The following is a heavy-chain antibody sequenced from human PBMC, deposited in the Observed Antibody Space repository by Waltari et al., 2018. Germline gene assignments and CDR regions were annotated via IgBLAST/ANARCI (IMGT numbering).Heavy chain of an antibody. CDR1: VWSFRGYY. J-gene: IGHJ4*02. CDR3: TRGRSGGAAI. CDR2: IDHSGST. Sequence: QVQLQQWGAGLLKPSETLSLTCAVYVWSFRGYYWSWTRQPPGKGLEWSGEIDHSGSTNYNPSLKSRVTISVDTSKNQFSLKLNSVTAADTALYYCTRGRSGGAAIWGQGTLVTVSS. D-gene: IGHD2-15*01. V-gene: IGHV4-34*01.